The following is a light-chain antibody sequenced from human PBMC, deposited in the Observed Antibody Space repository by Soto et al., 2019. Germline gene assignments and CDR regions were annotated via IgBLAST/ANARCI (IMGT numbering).Light chain of an antibody. CDR2: DAS. CDR1: QSVSSY. CDR3: QQRSNWPIT. J-gene: IGKJ1*01. V-gene: IGKV3-11*01. Sequence: IGLTQSPATLSFSRGERATLACRASQSVSSYLAWYQQKPGQAPRLLIYDASNRATGIPARFSGSGSGTDFTLTISSLEPEDFAVYYCQQRSNWPITFGQGTNVDI.